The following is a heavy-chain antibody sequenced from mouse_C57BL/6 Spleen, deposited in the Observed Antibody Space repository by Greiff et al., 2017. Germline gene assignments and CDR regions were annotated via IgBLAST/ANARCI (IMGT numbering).Heavy chain of an antibody. CDR3: ARGIYSGDYFDY. D-gene: IGHD2-12*01. Sequence: EVQLQQSGPELVKPGASVKISCKASGYTFTDYYMNWVKQSHGKSLEWIGDINPNNGGTSYNQKFKGKATLTVDKASSTAYMELRSLTSEDSAVYYCARGIYSGDYFDYWGQGTTLTVSS. V-gene: IGHV1-26*01. J-gene: IGHJ2*01. CDR1: GYTFTDYY. CDR2: INPNNGGT.